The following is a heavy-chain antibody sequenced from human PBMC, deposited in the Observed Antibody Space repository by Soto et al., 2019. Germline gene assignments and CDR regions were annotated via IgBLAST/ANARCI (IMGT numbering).Heavy chain of an antibody. V-gene: IGHV1-2*02. CDR3: ARVQVDSYDSSCYSRAAFDY. Sequence: APGQGLEWLGWINPNSGGTDYAQKCQGRATMAGGTSIRTAYMELSRLRSDDTAVYYCARVQVDSYDSSCYSRAAFDYCGQGTLVTVSS. D-gene: IGHD3-22*01. CDR2: INPNSGGT. J-gene: IGHJ4*02.